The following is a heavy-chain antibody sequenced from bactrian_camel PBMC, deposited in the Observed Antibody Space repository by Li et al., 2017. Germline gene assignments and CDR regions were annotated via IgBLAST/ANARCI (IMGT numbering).Heavy chain of an antibody. CDR3: AAGSETYDSPSAEPGPVCDYNY. CDR1: GNSWSRYYC. CDR2: IDLVSST. J-gene: IGHJ4*01. D-gene: IGHD4*01. V-gene: IGHV3S53*01. Sequence: HVQLVESGGGSVQAGGSLTLSCAASGNSWSRYYCMGWFRQAPGKERELVAGIDLVSSTTYADSVKGRFTISKDNAQNTLSLQMHSLKLEDSAMYYCAAGSETYDSPSAEPGPVCDYNYWARGPRSPSP.